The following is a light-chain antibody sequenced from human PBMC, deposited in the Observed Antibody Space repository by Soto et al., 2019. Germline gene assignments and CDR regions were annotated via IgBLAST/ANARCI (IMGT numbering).Light chain of an antibody. CDR2: KVS. V-gene: IGKV2-30*01. CDR3: MQGTHWPRT. Sequence: DVVLTQSPLSLPVTLGQPASISCRSSQTLVYSDGNIYLNWFHQRPGQSPRRLIYKVSDRDSGVPDRFSGSGSGTDCTLKISRVEAGDVGVYFCMQGTHWPRTFGQGTKVEIK. CDR1: QTLVYSDGNIY. J-gene: IGKJ1*01.